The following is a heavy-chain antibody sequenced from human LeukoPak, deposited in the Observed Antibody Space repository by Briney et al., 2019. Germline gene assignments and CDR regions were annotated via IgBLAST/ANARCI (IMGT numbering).Heavy chain of an antibody. Sequence: ASVKVSCKSSGYTFTSYHINWVRQAPGQGLEWMGWMNLNSGYTGYAQKFQGRVTITRDTSIGTAYMELSSLTSEDTAVYYCARGGSPTGFEAFDIWGQGTTVTVSS. CDR1: GYTFTSYH. D-gene: IGHD1-1*01. V-gene: IGHV1-8*03. J-gene: IGHJ3*02. CDR3: ARGGSPTGFEAFDI. CDR2: MNLNSGYT.